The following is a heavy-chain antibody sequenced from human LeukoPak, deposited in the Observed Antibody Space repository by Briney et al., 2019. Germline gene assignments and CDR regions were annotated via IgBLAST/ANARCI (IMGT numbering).Heavy chain of an antibody. Sequence: ASVKVSCKASGYTFTGYYMHWVRQAPGQGLQWMGWINPKSGDTNYAQKFQGRVTMTRDTSISTAYMELSRLRSDDTAMYFCARGDRRTLWAPLDYWGQGTLVTVSS. D-gene: IGHD5-18*01. CDR2: INPKSGDT. CDR3: ARGDRRTLWAPLDY. CDR1: GYTFTGYY. V-gene: IGHV1-2*02. J-gene: IGHJ4*02.